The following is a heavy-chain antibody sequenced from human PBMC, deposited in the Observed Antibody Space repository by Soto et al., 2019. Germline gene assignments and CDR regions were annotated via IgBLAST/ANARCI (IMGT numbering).Heavy chain of an antibody. Sequence: VPLRQSGPGLVKPSGTLSLTCAVSGGSISSSNWWTWVRQAPGKGLEWIGEIYHSGNTYYNPSPKGRVSRTVDKSNNQVAPKLNSVTAADAAVYYCATPPPRVVAYLLPIPTWGQGTLVNV. J-gene: IGHJ5*02. V-gene: IGHV4-4*02. CDR1: GGSISSSNW. CDR2: IYHSGNT. CDR3: ATPPPRVVAYLLPIPT. D-gene: IGHD1-26*01.